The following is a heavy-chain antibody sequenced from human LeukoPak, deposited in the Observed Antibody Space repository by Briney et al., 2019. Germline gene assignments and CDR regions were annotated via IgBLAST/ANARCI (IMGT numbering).Heavy chain of an antibody. V-gene: IGHV4-59*01. CDR2: IYNSGTT. CDR3: ARVFYDSSGYQVDY. J-gene: IGHJ4*02. CDR1: GDSISSYY. D-gene: IGHD3-22*01. Sequence: SETLSLTCSVSGDSISSYYWSWIRQPPGKGLEWIGYIYNSGTTNYNPSLKSRLTISVDTTKNQFSLKLSSVTAADTAVYYCARVFYDSSGYQVDYWGQGTLVTVSS.